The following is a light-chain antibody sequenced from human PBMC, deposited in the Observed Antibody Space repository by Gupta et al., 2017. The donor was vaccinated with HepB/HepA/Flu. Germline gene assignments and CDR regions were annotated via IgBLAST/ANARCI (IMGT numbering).Light chain of an antibody. CDR1: SSDIGSDNY. CDR3: SSFTTSSTWV. J-gene: IGLJ3*02. CDR2: DVT. Sequence: QSALTQPASVSESPGQSITISCTGSSSDIGSDNYVSWYQQHPGNAPKLIIFDVTNRPSGLSDRFSGSKSGNTASLTISGLQAEDEADYYCSSFTTSSTWVFGGGTKLTVL. V-gene: IGLV2-14*01.